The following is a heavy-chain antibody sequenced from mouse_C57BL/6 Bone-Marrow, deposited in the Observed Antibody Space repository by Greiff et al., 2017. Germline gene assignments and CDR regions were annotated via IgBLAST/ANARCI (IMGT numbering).Heavy chain of an antibody. J-gene: IGHJ1*03. CDR3: ARRGGDCDV. V-gene: IGHV5-17*01. CDR2: ISSGSSTI. CDR1: GFTFSDYG. Sequence: EVLLVESGGGLVKPGGSLKLSCAASGFTFSDYGMHWVRQAPEKGLEWVAYISSGSSTIYYADTVKGRFTISRDNAKNTLFLKMTSLRSKDTAMYYCARRGGDCDVWGTGTTVTVSS.